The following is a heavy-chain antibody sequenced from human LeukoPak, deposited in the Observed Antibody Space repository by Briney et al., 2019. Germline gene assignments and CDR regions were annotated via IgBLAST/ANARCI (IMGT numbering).Heavy chain of an antibody. V-gene: IGHV4-34*01. CDR2: INHSGST. D-gene: IGHD2-2*01. Sequence: SETLSLTCAVYDGSFSGYYWSWIRQPPGKGLEWIGEINHSGSTNYNPSLKSRVTISVDTSKNQFSLKLSSVTAADTAVYYCARGYCSSTSCYFSYYYYGMDVWGQGTTVTVSS. CDR3: ARGYCSSTSCYFSYYYYGMDV. J-gene: IGHJ6*02. CDR1: DGSFSGYY.